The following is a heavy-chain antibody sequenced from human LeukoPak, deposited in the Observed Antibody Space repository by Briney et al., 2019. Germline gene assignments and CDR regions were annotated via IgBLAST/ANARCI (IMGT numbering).Heavy chain of an antibody. CDR1: GYTFTSYG. J-gene: IGHJ4*02. CDR2: ISAYNGNT. Sequence: ASVKVSCKASGYTFTSYGISWVRQAPGQGLEWMGWISAYNGNTNYAQKLQGRATMTTDTSTSTAYMELRSLRSDDTAVYYCARGRIVATIRAFVGYYFDYWGQGTLVTVSS. V-gene: IGHV1-18*04. D-gene: IGHD5-12*01. CDR3: ARGRIVATIRAFVGYYFDY.